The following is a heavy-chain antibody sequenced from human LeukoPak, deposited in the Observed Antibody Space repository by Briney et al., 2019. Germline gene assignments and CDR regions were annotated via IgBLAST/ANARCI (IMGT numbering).Heavy chain of an antibody. CDR2: INHSGST. CDR1: GGSFSGYY. D-gene: IGHD5-24*01. J-gene: IGHJ5*02. CDR3: ARGAPVERWLQGGGNWFDP. Sequence: SETLSLTCAVYGGSFSGYYWSWIRQPPGKGLEWIGEINHSGSTNYNPSLKSRVTISVDTSKNQFSLKLSSVTAADTAVYYCARGAPVERWLQGGGNWFDPWGQGTLVTVSS. V-gene: IGHV4-34*01.